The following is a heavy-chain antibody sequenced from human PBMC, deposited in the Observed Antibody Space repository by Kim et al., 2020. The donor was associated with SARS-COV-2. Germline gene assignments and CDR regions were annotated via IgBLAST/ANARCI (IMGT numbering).Heavy chain of an antibody. CDR2: ISWDGGST. CDR1: GFTFDDYT. CDR3: AKDQHSSSSGGGYYYYYYGMDV. D-gene: IGHD6-6*01. Sequence: GGSLRLSCAASGFTFDDYTMHWVRQAPGKGLEWVSLISWDGGSTYYADSVKGRFTISRDNSKNSLYLQMNSLRTEDTALYYCAKDQHSSSSGGGYYYYYYGMDVWGQGTTVTVSS. V-gene: IGHV3-43*01. J-gene: IGHJ6*02.